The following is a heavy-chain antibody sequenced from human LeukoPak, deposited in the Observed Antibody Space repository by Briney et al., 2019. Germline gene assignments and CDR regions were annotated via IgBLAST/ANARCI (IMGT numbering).Heavy chain of an antibody. CDR1: GFTFSNYW. CDR3: VGALTKSRFDY. V-gene: IGHV3-74*01. Sequence: GGSLRLSCEASGFTFSNYWMHWVRQAPGKGLVWVSRINSDGSSTSYADSVKGRFTISRDDAKNTLYLQMNSLRVEDTTVYYCVGALTKSRFDYWGQGTLVTVSS. J-gene: IGHJ4*02. D-gene: IGHD1-26*01. CDR2: INSDGSST.